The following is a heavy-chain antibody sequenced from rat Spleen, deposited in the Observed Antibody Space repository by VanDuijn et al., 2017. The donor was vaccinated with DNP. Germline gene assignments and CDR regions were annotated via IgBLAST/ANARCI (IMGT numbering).Heavy chain of an antibody. CDR2: ISYDGSRT. J-gene: IGHJ2*01. D-gene: IGHD1-9*01. CDR3: ASHTYYGYDYFVY. V-gene: IGHV5-22*01. Sequence: EVQLVESGGGLVQPGRSLKLSCAASGFTFSAYYMAWVRQAPKKGLEWVATISYDGSRTYYRDSVKGRFTISRDNAKSTLNLQMNSLRSEDTATYYCASHTYYGYDYFVYWGQGVMVTVSS. CDR1: GFTFSAYY.